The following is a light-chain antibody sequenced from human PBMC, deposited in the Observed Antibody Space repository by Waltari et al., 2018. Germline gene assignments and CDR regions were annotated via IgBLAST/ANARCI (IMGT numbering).Light chain of an antibody. Sequence: AIRMTQSPSSLAASTGDRVTMTWRASHDISGYLAWYQQKPGKAPNLLVYASSTSQTGVPSRFIGSGSGTAFTLTIDCLQSEDFATYYCQQYFVYPYTFGQGTKLEIK. V-gene: IGKV1-8*01. J-gene: IGKJ2*01. CDR3: QQYFVYPYT. CDR2: ASS. CDR1: HDISGY.